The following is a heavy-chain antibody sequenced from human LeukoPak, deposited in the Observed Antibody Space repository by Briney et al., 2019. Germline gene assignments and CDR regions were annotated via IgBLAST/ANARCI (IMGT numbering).Heavy chain of an antibody. CDR2: INRSAST. D-gene: IGHD3-10*01. Sequence: SETLSLTCVLYGGSSTNYFWSWIRQPPGKGLEWIGEINRSASTNYNPSLKSRVTISIDTSKNQFSLKLSSVTAADTAVYYCARHRRDYYGSGRMYYFDYWGQGTLVTVSS. CDR3: ARHRRDYYGSGRMYYFDY. V-gene: IGHV4-34*01. J-gene: IGHJ4*02. CDR1: GGSSTNYF.